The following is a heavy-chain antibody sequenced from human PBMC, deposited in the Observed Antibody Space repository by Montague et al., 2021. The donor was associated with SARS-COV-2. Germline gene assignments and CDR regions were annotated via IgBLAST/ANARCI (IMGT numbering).Heavy chain of an antibody. CDR1: GGSISSNNYY. CDR3: ARRGRKLLPVATTIGGFDI. D-gene: IGHD5-12*01. Sequence: SETLPLTCTVSGGSISSNNYYWDWIRQPPGKGLEWIGSIYDSGSTYYNPSLESRVTISVDTSKNHFSLKLNSVTAADTAVYYCARRGRKLLPVATTIGGFDIWGQGTMVTVSS. J-gene: IGHJ3*02. CDR2: IYDSGST. V-gene: IGHV4-39*02.